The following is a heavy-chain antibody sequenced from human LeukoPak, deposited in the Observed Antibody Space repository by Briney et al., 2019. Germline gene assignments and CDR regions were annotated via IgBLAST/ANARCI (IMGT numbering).Heavy chain of an antibody. V-gene: IGHV3-23*01. CDR2: ISGSGGST. CDR3: ANSYGSGSYYKNFDY. J-gene: IGHJ4*02. Sequence: PGGYLSLSCAASGFTFSSYAMSWVRQAPGKGLEWVSAISGSGGSTYYADSVKGRFTISRDNSKNTLYLQMNSLRAEDTAVYYCANSYGSGSYYKNFDYWGQGTLVTVSS. CDR1: GFTFSSYA. D-gene: IGHD3-10*01.